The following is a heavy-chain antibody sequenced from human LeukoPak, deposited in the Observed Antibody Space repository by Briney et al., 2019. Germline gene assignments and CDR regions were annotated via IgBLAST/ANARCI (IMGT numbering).Heavy chain of an antibody. J-gene: IGHJ4*02. Sequence: GGSLRLSCAASGFTFSSHGMHWVRQAPGKGLEWVAVIWYDGSNKYYADSVKGRFTISRDNSKNTLYLQMNSLRAEDTAVYYCAKIAVAGPGPIDYWGQGTLVTVSS. CDR1: GFTFSSHG. D-gene: IGHD6-19*01. CDR2: IWYDGSNK. V-gene: IGHV3-33*06. CDR3: AKIAVAGPGPIDY.